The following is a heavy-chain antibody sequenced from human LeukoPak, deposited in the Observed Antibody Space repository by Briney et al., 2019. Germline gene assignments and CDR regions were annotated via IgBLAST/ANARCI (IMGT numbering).Heavy chain of an antibody. CDR2: IYYSGST. J-gene: IGHJ4*02. D-gene: IGHD1-26*01. CDR3: AREVYSGTYVFDY. V-gene: IGHV4-59*01. Sequence: SETLSLTCTVSGGTISSYYWSWIRQPPGKGLEWIGYIYYSGSTNYNPSLKSRVTISVDTSKNQFSLKLSSVTAADTAVYYCAREVYSGTYVFDYWGQGTLVTVSS. CDR1: GGTISSYY.